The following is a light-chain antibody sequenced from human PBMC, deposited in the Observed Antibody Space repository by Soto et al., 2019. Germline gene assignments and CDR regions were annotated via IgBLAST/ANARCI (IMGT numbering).Light chain of an antibody. CDR1: QSISSY. V-gene: IGKV1-39*01. Sequence: DIQMTQSPSSLSASVGDRVTITCRASQSISSYLHWYQQKPVKAPKVLISGASSLQSGVPLRFKGSGYGTDVALTISSRQSEDFARYYCQQSHSTPLTFGGGTKVEIK. J-gene: IGKJ4*01. CDR3: QQSHSTPLT. CDR2: GAS.